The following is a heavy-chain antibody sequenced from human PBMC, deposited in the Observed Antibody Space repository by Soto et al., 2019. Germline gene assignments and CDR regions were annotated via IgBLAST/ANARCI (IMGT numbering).Heavy chain of an antibody. V-gene: IGHV3-11*01. D-gene: IGHD3-16*01. CDR1: GFTLSDYY. Sequence: VQLVESGGGLVKPGGSLRLSCVASGFTLSDYYMSWIRQAPGKGPEWVSHISGSGNTIDYADSVKGRFTISRDNAKNSLHLQMNSLRDDDTAVFYCARGRYALDYWGQGTRVTVSS. J-gene: IGHJ4*02. CDR2: ISGSGNTI. CDR3: ARGRYALDY.